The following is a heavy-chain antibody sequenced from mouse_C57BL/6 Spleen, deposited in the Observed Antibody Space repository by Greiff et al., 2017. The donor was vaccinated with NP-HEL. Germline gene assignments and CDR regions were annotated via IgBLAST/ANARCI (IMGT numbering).Heavy chain of an antibody. CDR3: ASLAHDYDPFAY. J-gene: IGHJ3*01. Sequence: VQLQQSGAELVKPGASVKVSCKASGYTFTSYWMHWVKQRPGQGLEWIGRIHPSDSDTNYNQKFKGKATLTVDKSSSTAYMQLSSLTSEDSAVFYSASLAHDYDPFAYWGQGTLVTVSA. D-gene: IGHD2-4*01. CDR1: GYTFTSYW. CDR2: IHPSDSDT. V-gene: IGHV1-74*01.